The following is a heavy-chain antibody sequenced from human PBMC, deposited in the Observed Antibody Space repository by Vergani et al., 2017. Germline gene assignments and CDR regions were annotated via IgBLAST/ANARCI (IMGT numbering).Heavy chain of an antibody. CDR3: AKDRMYGDHGH. D-gene: IGHD4-17*01. CDR1: GFTFSTYP. J-gene: IGHJ4*02. CDR2: ISGSGGST. Sequence: EVQLLESGGGLVQPGGSLRLSCAASGFTFSTYPIRWVRRPPVKGLGWVSGISGSGGSTYYADSVKGRFTISRDNSKNTLYLQMNSLRAEDTAVYYCAKDRMYGDHGHWGQGTLVTVSS. V-gene: IGHV3-23*01.